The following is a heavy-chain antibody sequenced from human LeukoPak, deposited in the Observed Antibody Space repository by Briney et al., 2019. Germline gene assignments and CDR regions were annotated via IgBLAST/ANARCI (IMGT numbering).Heavy chain of an antibody. Sequence: GGSLRLSCAASGFTFSSYAMPWVRQAPGKGLEYVSAIRSNGGSTYYANSVKGRFTISRDNSKNTLYLQMGSLRAEDMAVYYCARSGLTGYYYYGMDVWGQGTTVTVSS. CDR3: ARSGLTGYYYYGMDV. V-gene: IGHV3-64*01. J-gene: IGHJ6*02. CDR1: GFTFSSYA. CDR2: IRSNGGST. D-gene: IGHD3-9*01.